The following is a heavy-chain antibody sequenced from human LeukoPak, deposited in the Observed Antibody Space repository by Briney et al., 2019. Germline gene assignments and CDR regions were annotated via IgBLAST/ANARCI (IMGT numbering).Heavy chain of an antibody. V-gene: IGHV4-4*07. Sequence: SETLSLSCTVSGGSISSYYWSWIRQPAGKGLEWIGRIYTSGSTTYNPSLKSRVTLSVDTSKNQFSLKVTSVTAADTAVYYCARGPHSSGWYSFDYWGQGTLVTVSS. CDR1: GGSISSYY. CDR2: IYTSGST. J-gene: IGHJ4*02. D-gene: IGHD6-19*01. CDR3: ARGPHSSGWYSFDY.